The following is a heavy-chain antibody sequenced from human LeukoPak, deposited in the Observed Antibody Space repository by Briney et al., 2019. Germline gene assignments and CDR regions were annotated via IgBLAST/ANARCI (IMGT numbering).Heavy chain of an antibody. CDR1: GGSISSGGYS. CDR3: ARRAAYYDILTGYYTYYFDY. Sequence: KPSETLSLTCAVSGGSISSGGYSWSWIRQPPGKGLEWIGYIYYSGSTYYNPFLKSRVTISVDTSKNQFSLKLSSVTAADTAVYYCARRAAYYDILTGYYTYYFDYWGQGTLVTVSS. J-gene: IGHJ4*02. V-gene: IGHV4-30-2*03. D-gene: IGHD3-9*01. CDR2: IYYSGST.